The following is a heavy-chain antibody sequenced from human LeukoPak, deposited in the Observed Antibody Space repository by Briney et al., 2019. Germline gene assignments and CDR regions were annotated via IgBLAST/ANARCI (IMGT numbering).Heavy chain of an antibody. V-gene: IGHV1-18*01. J-gene: IGHJ4*02. D-gene: IGHD3-9*01. CDR1: GYTFTSYG. Sequence: ASVKVSCKASGYTFTSYGISWVRQAPGQGLEWMGWISAYNGNTNYAQKLQGRVTMTTDTSTSTAYMELRSLRSDDTAVYYCARVLYYDILTGYSHYFDYWGQGTLVTVSS. CDR3: ARVLYYDILTGYSHYFDY. CDR2: ISAYNGNT.